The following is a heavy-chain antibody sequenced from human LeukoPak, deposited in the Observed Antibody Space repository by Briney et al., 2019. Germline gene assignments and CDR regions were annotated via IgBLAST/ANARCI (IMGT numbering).Heavy chain of an antibody. D-gene: IGHD6-13*01. V-gene: IGHV3-53*01. Sequence: GGSLRLSCAASGFTVSSNYMNWVRQAPGKGLERVSLVYDDGRTYYADSVKGRFTISRDNSRNTVYLQMNSLKADDTAVYYCTKATQSAAGYFQHWGQGTLVTVSS. CDR3: TKATQSAAGYFQH. CDR1: GFTVSSNY. CDR2: VYDDGRT. J-gene: IGHJ1*01.